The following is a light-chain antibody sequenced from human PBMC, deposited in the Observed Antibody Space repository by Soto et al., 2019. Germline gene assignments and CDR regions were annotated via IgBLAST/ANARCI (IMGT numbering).Light chain of an antibody. CDR3: SSYTSSNTLV. V-gene: IGLV2-14*01. CDR2: DVG. Sequence: QSALTQPASVSGSPGQSITISCTGTSSDVGGYNYVSWYQQHPGKAPKLMIYDVGNRPSGVSNRFSGSKSGNTASLTISGLQAEDEADYYCSSYTSSNTLVFGTGTKVTVL. J-gene: IGLJ1*01. CDR1: SSDVGGYNY.